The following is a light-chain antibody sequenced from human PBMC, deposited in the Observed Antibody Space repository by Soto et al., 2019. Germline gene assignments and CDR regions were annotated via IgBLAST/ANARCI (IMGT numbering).Light chain of an antibody. Sequence: QYALTQPASVSGSPGQSITISCTGTSSDVGSYNLVSWYQQHPGKAPKLMIYEGSKRPSGVSNRFSGSKSGNTASLTISGLQAEDDADYYCCSYAGSSTNWVFGGGTTLTVL. CDR2: EGS. V-gene: IGLV2-23*01. CDR3: CSYAGSSTNWV. J-gene: IGLJ3*02. CDR1: SSDVGSYNL.